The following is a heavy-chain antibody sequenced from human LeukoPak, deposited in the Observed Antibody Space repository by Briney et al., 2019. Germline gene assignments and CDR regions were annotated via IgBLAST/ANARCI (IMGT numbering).Heavy chain of an antibody. CDR3: ARGRANWDYDFSW. CDR2: ASHSGIT. CDR1: GDTIVSRQ. Sequence: SETLSLTCAVFGDTIVSRQWSWIRQSPGKGLEWLGEASHSGITNYSPSLKSRISISVDTSKDQFSLKLASVTAADTAIYYCARGRANWDYDFSWWGQQSLVTVSS. V-gene: IGHV4-34*01. J-gene: IGHJ4*02. D-gene: IGHD1-7*01.